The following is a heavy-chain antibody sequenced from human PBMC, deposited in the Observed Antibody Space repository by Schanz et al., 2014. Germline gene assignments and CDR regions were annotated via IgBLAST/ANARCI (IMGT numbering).Heavy chain of an antibody. V-gene: IGHV3-30*04. D-gene: IGHD2-15*01. CDR1: GFTFSSYA. Sequence: QVQLVESGGGVVQPGRSLRLSCAASGFTFSSYAMHWVRQAPGRGLQWVALISYDGGHKYYADSVKCRFTISRDNSKITLYLQMSSLTPEDTAVYFGAGGRAVVTPLDFWGQGTLVTVSS. CDR3: AGGRAVVTPLDF. J-gene: IGHJ4*02. CDR2: ISYDGGHK.